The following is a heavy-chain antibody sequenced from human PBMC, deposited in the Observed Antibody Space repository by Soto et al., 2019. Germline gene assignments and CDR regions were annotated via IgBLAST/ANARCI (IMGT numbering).Heavy chain of an antibody. D-gene: IGHD2-8*01. V-gene: IGHV1-8*01. Sequence: ASVKVSCKASGYTFTSYDINWVRQATGQGLEWMGWMDPNSGNTGYAQKFQGRVTMTRNTSISTAYMELSSLRSEDTAVYYCARGPRRDIVLMVYAMYSAFDIWGQGTMVTV. CDR2: MDPNSGNT. CDR1: GYTFTSYD. CDR3: ARGPRRDIVLMVYAMYSAFDI. J-gene: IGHJ3*02.